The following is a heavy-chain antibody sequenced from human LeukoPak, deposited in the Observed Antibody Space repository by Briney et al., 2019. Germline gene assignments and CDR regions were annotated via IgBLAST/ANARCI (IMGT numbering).Heavy chain of an antibody. V-gene: IGHV3-53*05. CDR3: ARDEGPSSGWYRYYYYYMDV. D-gene: IGHD6-19*01. Sequence: GGSLRLSCAASGFTVSSNYMSWVRQAPGKGLEWVSVIYSGGSTYYADSVKGRFTISRDNSKNTLYLQMNSLRAEDTAVYYCARDEGPSSGWYRYYYYYMDVWGKGTTVTVSS. CDR2: IYSGGST. CDR1: GFTVSSNY. J-gene: IGHJ6*03.